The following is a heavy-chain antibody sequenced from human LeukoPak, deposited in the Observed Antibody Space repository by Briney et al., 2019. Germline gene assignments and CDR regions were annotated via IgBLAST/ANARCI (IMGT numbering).Heavy chain of an antibody. CDR3: AGDLWEPSVGMDV. V-gene: IGHV3-30-3*01. D-gene: IGHD1-26*01. J-gene: IGHJ6*02. CDR2: ISYDGSNK. Sequence: GGSLRLSCAASGFTFSSYAMHWVRQAPGKGLEWVAVISYDGSNKYYADSVKGRFTISRDNSKNTLYLQMNSLRAEDTAVYYCAGDLWEPSVGMDVWGQGTTVTVSS. CDR1: GFTFSSYA.